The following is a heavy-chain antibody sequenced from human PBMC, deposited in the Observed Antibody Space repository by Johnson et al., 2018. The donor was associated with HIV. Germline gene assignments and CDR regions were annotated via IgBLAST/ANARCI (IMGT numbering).Heavy chain of an antibody. CDR3: ARGDNAAAGDAFDI. CDR1: VFTFSSYA. CDR2: ISYDGSNK. V-gene: IGHV3-30-3*01. Sequence: VQLVESGGGVVQPGRSLRLSCAASVFTFSSYAMHWVRQAPGKGLEWVAVISYDGSNKYYADSVKGRFTISRDNSKNTLYLQMNSLRAEDTAVYFCARGDNAAAGDAFDIWGQGTMVTVSS. D-gene: IGHD6-13*01. J-gene: IGHJ3*02.